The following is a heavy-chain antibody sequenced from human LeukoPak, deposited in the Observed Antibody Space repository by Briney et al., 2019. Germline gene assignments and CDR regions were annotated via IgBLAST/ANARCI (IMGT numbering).Heavy chain of an antibody. J-gene: IGHJ6*03. D-gene: IGHD1-1*01. V-gene: IGHV1-69*13. CDR2: IIPIFGTA. CDR3: ASSATGTTLEGYYYMDV. Sequence: SVKVSCKASGGTFSSYAISWVRQAPGQGLEWMGGIIPIFGTANYAQKFQGRVTITADESTSTAYMELSSLRSEDTAVYYCASSATGTTLEGYYYMDVWGKGTTVTISS. CDR1: GGTFSSYA.